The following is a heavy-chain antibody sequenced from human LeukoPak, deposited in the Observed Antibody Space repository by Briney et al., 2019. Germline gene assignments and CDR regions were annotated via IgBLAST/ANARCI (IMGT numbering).Heavy chain of an antibody. CDR3: AREPLIHCSSTSCYSPLDY. CDR1: GASIGSSEYY. J-gene: IGHJ4*02. D-gene: IGHD2-2*01. Sequence: SETLSLTCTVSGASIGSSEYYWSWVRQSPGKGLEWIGYVHHNGNTYYNPSLKSRVTMSVDTSKNQFSLKLSSVTAADTAVYYCAREPLIHCSSTSCYSPLDYWGQGTLVTVSS. V-gene: IGHV4-30-4*01. CDR2: VHHNGNT.